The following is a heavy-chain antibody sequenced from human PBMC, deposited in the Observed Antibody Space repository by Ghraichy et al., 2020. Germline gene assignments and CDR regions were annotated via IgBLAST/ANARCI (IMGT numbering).Heavy chain of an antibody. V-gene: IGHV3-23*01. CDR1: GFIFGSYA. CDR2: VLGGSSHT. D-gene: IGHD3-3*01. CDR3: AKEGHGWSTEVGPFDI. Sequence: LTCEASGFIFGSYAMHWVRQAPGKGLEWVSGVLGGSSHTFYADSLKGRFTISRDNSKNMLYLQMNSLRVDDTAIYFCAKEGHGWSTEVGPFDIWGQGTMVTVS. J-gene: IGHJ3*02.